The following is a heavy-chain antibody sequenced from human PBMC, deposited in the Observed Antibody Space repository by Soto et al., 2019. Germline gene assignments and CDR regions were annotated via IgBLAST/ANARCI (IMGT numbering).Heavy chain of an antibody. Sequence: KFQGRVTITRDTSASTAYMELSSLRSEDTAVYYCARAAATEGGDWFDPWGQGTLVTVSS. D-gene: IGHD6-13*01. J-gene: IGHJ5*02. CDR3: ARAAATEGGDWFDP. V-gene: IGHV1-3*01.